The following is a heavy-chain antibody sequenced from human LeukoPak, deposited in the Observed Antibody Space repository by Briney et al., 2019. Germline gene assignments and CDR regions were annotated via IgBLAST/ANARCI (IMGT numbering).Heavy chain of an antibody. CDR1: GGSISSYY. CDR2: IYYSGST. D-gene: IGHD3-10*01. J-gene: IGHJ3*02. Sequence: SETLSLTCTVSGGSISSYYWGWIRQPPGKGLEWIGSIYYSGSTYYNPSLKSRVTISVDTSKNQFSLKLSSVTAADTAVYYCASTYGSGPRGAFDIWGQGTMVTVSS. CDR3: ASTYGSGPRGAFDI. V-gene: IGHV4-39*07.